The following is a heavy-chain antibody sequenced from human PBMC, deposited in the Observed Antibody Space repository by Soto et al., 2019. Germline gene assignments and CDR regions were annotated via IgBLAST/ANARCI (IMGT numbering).Heavy chain of an antibody. CDR2: IYYSGST. V-gene: IGHV4-39*01. Sequence: SETLSLTCTVSGGSISSSSYYWGWIRQPPGKGLEWIGSIYYSGSTYYNPSLKSRVTISVDTSKNQFSLKLSSVIAADTAVYYCARAQYYYGSGNKYYFDYWGQGTLVTVSS. CDR3: ARAQYYYGSGNKYYFDY. D-gene: IGHD3-10*01. CDR1: GGSISSSSYY. J-gene: IGHJ4*02.